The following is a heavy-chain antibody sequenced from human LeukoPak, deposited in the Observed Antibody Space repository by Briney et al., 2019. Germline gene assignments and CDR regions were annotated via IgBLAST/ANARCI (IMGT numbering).Heavy chain of an antibody. J-gene: IGHJ6*03. D-gene: IGHD1-14*01. Sequence: GASVKVSCKASGSTFTGYYMHWVRQAPGQGLEWMGIINPSGGSTSYAQKFQGRVTMTRDMSTSTVYMELSSLRSEDTAVYYCARARKVYYYYYMDVWGKGTTVTVSS. V-gene: IGHV1-46*01. CDR2: INPSGGST. CDR3: ARARKVYYYYYMDV. CDR1: GSTFTGYY.